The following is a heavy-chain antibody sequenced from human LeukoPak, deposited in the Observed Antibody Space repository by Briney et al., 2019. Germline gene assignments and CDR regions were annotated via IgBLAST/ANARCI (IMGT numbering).Heavy chain of an antibody. CDR2: ISAYNGNT. D-gene: IGHD6-13*01. J-gene: IGHJ6*02. V-gene: IGHV1-18*01. Sequence: ASVKVSCKASGYTFTSYGISWVRQAPGQGLEWMGWISAYNGNTNYAQKLQGRVTMTTDTSTSTAYMELSSLRSEDTAVYYCARPGYSSSPVYYGMDVWGQGTTVTVSS. CDR3: ARPGYSSSPVYYGMDV. CDR1: GYTFTSYG.